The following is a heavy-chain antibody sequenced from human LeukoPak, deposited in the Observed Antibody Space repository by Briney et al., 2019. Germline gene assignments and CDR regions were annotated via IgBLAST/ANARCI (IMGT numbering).Heavy chain of an antibody. CDR1: GFAFSGYW. J-gene: IGHJ4*02. D-gene: IGHD3-3*01. Sequence: GGSLRLSCAASGFAFSGYWVHWVRQAPGEGLVWVSRISGDGSDTIYADSVKGRFTISRDNSKNTLYLQINNPRVEDTAVYYCAKRYYDFPLDYWGQGTLVTVSS. CDR3: AKRYYDFPLDY. V-gene: IGHV3-74*01. CDR2: ISGDGSDT.